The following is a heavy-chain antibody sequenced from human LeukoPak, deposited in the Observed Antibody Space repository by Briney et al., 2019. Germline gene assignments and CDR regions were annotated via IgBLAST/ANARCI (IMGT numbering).Heavy chain of an antibody. CDR1: GGSISSSSYY. CDR3: ASCRHYYDSSGYLYYYMDV. D-gene: IGHD3-22*01. V-gene: IGHV4-39*01. CDR2: IYYSGST. Sequence: PSETLSLTCTVSGGSISSSSYYWGWIRQPPGKGLEWIGSIYYSGSTYYNPSLKSRVTISVDTSKNQFSLKLSSVTAADTAVYYCASCRHYYDSSGYLYYYMDVWGKGTTVTISS. J-gene: IGHJ6*03.